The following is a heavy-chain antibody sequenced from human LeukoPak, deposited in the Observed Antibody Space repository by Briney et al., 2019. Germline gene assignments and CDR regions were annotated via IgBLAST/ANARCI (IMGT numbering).Heavy chain of an antibody. J-gene: IGHJ5*02. V-gene: IGHV3-23*01. CDR1: EFTFSSYA. CDR3: AKGSSAYFADL. CDR2: ISGSGGST. D-gene: IGHD2/OR15-2a*01. Sequence: SGGSLRLSCAASEFTFSSYAMSWVRQAPGKGLEWVSAISGSGGSTYYADFVKGRFTIPRDNSKKTLFLQMNSLRAEDTALYYCAKGSSAYFADLWGQGTLVTVSS.